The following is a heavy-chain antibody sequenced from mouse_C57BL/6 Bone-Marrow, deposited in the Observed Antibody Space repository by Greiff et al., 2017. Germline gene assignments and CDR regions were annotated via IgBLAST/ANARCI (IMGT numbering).Heavy chain of an antibody. V-gene: IGHV5-16*01. Sequence: EVMLVESEGGLVQPGSSMKLSCTASGFTFSDYYMAWVRQVPEKGLEWVANINYDGSSTYYLDSLKSRFIISRDNAKNILYLQMSSLKSEDTATXYCARESITTVVATDWYFDVWGTGTTVTVSS. J-gene: IGHJ1*03. CDR2: INYDGSST. D-gene: IGHD1-1*01. CDR1: GFTFSDYY. CDR3: ARESITTVVATDWYFDV.